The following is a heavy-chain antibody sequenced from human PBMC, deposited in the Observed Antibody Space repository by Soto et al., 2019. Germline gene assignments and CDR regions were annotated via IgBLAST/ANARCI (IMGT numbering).Heavy chain of an antibody. V-gene: IGHV3-30*04. CDR2: RSCDGRNK. CDR3: ARARTATIRCFFDY. Sequence: WRCLRLSWAAWGCSLSSYAMRWVRQAQGKGLGWVAVRSCDGRNKDYAGSGTGRFTMSRENGKNTMCLQMNSQRAEDTAVYYCARARTATIRCFFDYWGQGPLVTVSS. CDR1: GCSLSSYA. J-gene: IGHJ4*02. D-gene: IGHD5-12*01.